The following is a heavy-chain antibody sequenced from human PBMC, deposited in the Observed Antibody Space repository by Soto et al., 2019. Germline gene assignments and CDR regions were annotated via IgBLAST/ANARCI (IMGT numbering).Heavy chain of an antibody. CDR1: GFTFSTYA. CDR3: ARVSGWHDGADTSYYYYGMDV. Sequence: QVQVVESGGGVVQPGRSLRLSCAASGFTFSTYAMHWVRQAPGKGLEWVAVISYDGSNKYYAVSVKGRFTISRDNSKSTLYLQMNSLRAEDTAVYYCARVSGWHDGADTSYYYYGMDVWGQGTTVTVSS. V-gene: IGHV3-30-3*01. J-gene: IGHJ6*02. D-gene: IGHD6-19*01. CDR2: ISYDGSNK.